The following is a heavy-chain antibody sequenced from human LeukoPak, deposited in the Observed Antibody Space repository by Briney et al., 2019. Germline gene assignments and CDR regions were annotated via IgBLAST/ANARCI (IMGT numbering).Heavy chain of an antibody. V-gene: IGHV4-31*03. J-gene: IGHJ4*02. D-gene: IGHD6-13*01. CDR2: IYYSGST. CDR3: ARVPGRYSSSWLSVPATFDY. CDR1: GGSISSGGYY. Sequence: SQTLSLTCTVSGGSISSGGYYWSWIRQHPGKGLEWIGYIYYSGSTCYNPSLKSRVTISVDTSKNQFSLKLSSVTAADTAVYYCARVPGRYSSSWLSVPATFDYWGQGTLVTVSS.